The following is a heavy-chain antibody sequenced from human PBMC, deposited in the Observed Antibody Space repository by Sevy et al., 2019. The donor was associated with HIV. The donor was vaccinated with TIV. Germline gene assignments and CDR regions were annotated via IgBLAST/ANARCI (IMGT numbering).Heavy chain of an antibody. CDR2: IKQDGSEN. D-gene: IGHD3-10*01. Sequence: GGSLRLSCAASGFIFSSYWMSWVRQAPGKGLEWVANIKQDGSENYYVDSVKGRFTISRDNAKNSLYLRMNSLRAEDTAVYYCAREGDVYVAFDIWGQGTMVTVSS. CDR3: AREGDVYVAFDI. V-gene: IGHV3-7*01. J-gene: IGHJ3*02. CDR1: GFIFSSYW.